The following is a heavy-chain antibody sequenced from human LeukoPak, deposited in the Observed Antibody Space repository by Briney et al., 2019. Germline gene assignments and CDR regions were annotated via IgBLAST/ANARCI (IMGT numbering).Heavy chain of an antibody. J-gene: IGHJ4*02. D-gene: IGHD5-18*01. CDR2: IYYSGST. V-gene: IGHV4-39*01. CDR3: AREPMVTSFDY. Sequence: SETLSLTCTVSGGSIRSSSYYWGWIRQPPGKGLEWIGSIYYSGSTYYNPSLKSRVTISVDTSKNQFSLKLSSVTAADTAVYYCAREPMVTSFDYWGQGTLVTVSS. CDR1: GGSIRSSSYY.